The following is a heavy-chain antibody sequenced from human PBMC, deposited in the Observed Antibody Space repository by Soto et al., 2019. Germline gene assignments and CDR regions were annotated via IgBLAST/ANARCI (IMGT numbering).Heavy chain of an antibody. V-gene: IGHV2-26*01. CDR2: IFSNDEK. J-gene: IGHJ4*02. CDR1: GFSLSNARMG. Sequence: QVTLKESGPVLVKPTEPLTLTCTVSGFSLSNARMGVSWIRQPPGKALEWLAHIFSNDEKSYTTSLKTRLTISKDTSESQVFLTMTNMDPVDTATYYCARSSVAGRPLFDYWGQGTLVTVSS. D-gene: IGHD6-6*01. CDR3: ARSSVAGRPLFDY.